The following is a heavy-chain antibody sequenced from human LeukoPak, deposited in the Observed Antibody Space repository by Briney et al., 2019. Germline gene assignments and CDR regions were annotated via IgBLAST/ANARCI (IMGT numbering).Heavy chain of an antibody. CDR2: IYHGGNS. J-gene: IGHJ4*02. Sequence: SETLSLTCGVSGYSISSGYYWGWIRQPPGKGLEWIGSIYHGGNSYYSPSLKSRVTMLVDTSKNQFSLRLSSVTAVDTAVYYCARQMTTDVGYLDYWGQGTLVTVSS. V-gene: IGHV4-38-2*01. CDR3: ARQMTTDVGYLDY. D-gene: IGHD4-11*01. CDR1: GYSISSGYY.